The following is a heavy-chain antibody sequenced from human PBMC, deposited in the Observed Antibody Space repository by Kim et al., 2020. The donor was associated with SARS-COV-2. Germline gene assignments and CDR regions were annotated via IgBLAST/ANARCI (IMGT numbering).Heavy chain of an antibody. Sequence: GGSLRLSCAASGFTFSNAWMSWVRQAPGKGLEWVGRIKSKTDGGTTDYAAPVKGRFTISRDDSKNTLYLQMNSLKTEDTAVYYCTTDPPITIFGVVNFPDDYWGQGTLVTVSS. CDR2: IKSKTDGGTT. D-gene: IGHD3-3*01. CDR3: TTDPPITIFGVVNFPDDY. J-gene: IGHJ4*02. V-gene: IGHV3-15*01. CDR1: GFTFSNAW.